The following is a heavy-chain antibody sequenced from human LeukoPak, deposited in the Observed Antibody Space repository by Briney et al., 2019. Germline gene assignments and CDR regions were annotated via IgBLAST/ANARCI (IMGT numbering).Heavy chain of an antibody. D-gene: IGHD6-13*01. J-gene: IGHJ4*02. CDR3: ARHGGAAAAIDY. CDR2: IYYSGTT. V-gene: IGHV4-39*01. Sequence: SETLSLTCTVSGGFVSSSSYSGGWIRQPPGKGLEWIGSIYYSGTTYYIPSLKSRITISVDTSKNQFSLKLNSVTAADTAVYYCARHGGAAAAIDYWGQGTLVTVSS. CDR1: GGFVSSSSYS.